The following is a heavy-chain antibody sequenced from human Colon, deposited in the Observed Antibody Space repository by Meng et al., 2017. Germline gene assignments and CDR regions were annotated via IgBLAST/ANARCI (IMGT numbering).Heavy chain of an antibody. CDR2: INGNGDST. CDR3: VRVGSGYGY. D-gene: IGHD6-19*01. Sequence: GGSLRLSCAASGFIFSDYSMHWVRQAPGKGLEYVSAINGNGDSTYYADSVKGRCTISRDNSKNTLYLQMGSLRAEDLAVYYCVRVGSGYGYWGQGTQVTVSS. V-gene: IGHV3-64*02. CDR1: GFIFSDYS. J-gene: IGHJ4*01.